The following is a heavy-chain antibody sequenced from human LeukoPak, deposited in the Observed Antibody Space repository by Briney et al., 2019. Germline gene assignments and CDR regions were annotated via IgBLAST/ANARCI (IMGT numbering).Heavy chain of an antibody. CDR1: GFTFSSYG. V-gene: IGHV3-33*01. CDR3: AISIAVAGTDFDY. Sequence: GGSLRHSCAASGFTFSSYGMHWVRQAPGKGLEWVAVIWYDGSNKYYADSVKGRFTISRDNSKNTLYLQMNSLRAEDTAVYYCAISIAVAGTDFDYWGQGTLVTVSS. D-gene: IGHD6-19*01. J-gene: IGHJ4*02. CDR2: IWYDGSNK.